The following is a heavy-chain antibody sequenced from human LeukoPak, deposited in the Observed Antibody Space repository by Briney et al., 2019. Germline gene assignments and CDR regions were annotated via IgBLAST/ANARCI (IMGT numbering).Heavy chain of an antibody. CDR1: GFTFSSYG. J-gene: IGHJ5*02. CDR2: IWYDGSNK. CDR3: AKSRITMVRGVPLDP. V-gene: IGHV3-33*06. Sequence: PGRSLRLSCAASGFTFSSYGMHWVRQAPGKGLEWVAVIWYDGSNKYYADSVKGRFTISRDNSKNTLYLQMNSLRAEDTAVYYCAKSRITMVRGVPLDPWGQGTLVTVSS. D-gene: IGHD3-10*01.